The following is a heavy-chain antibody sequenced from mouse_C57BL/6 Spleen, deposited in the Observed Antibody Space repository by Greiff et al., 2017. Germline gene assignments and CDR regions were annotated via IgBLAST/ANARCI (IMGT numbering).Heavy chain of an antibody. CDR1: GYTFTSYW. D-gene: IGHD1-1*01. V-gene: IGHV1-64*01. CDR3: ARYGSSGLAAMDY. Sequence: QVQLKQPGAELVKPGASVKLSCKASGYTFTSYWMHWVKQRPGQGLEWIGMIHPNSGSTNYNEKFKSKATLTVDKSSSTAYMQLSSLTSEDSAVYYCARYGSSGLAAMDYWGQGTSVTVSS. CDR2: IHPNSGST. J-gene: IGHJ4*01.